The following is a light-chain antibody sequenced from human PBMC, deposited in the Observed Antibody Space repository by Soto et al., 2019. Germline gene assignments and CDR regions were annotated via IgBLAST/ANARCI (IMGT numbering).Light chain of an antibody. CDR3: SSYTTSSPHWV. V-gene: IGLV2-14*01. CDR2: EVS. Sequence: QSALTQPASVSGSPGQSITISCTGTSSDVGGYNYVSWYQQHPGKAPKLMIYEVSNRPSGVSNRFSGSKSGNTASLTISGLQAEDEADYYCSSYTTSSPHWVFGGGTQLTV. J-gene: IGLJ3*02. CDR1: SSDVGGYNY.